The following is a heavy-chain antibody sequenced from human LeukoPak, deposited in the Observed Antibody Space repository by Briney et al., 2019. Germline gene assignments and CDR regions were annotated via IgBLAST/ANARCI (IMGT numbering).Heavy chain of an antibody. CDR1: GFTFSSYG. V-gene: IGHV3-30*18. D-gene: IGHD3-22*01. J-gene: IGHJ4*02. CDR2: ISYDGSNK. Sequence: GGSLRLSCAASGFTFSSYGMHWVRQAPGKGLEWVAVISYDGSNKYYADSVKGRFTISRDNSKNTLYLQMNSLRAEDTAVYYCAKGAHPRIVVVPDYFDYWGQGTLVTVSS. CDR3: AKGAHPRIVVVPDYFDY.